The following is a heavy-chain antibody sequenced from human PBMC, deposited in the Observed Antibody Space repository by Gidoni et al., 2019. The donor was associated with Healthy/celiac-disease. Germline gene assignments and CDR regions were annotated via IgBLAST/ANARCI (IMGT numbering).Heavy chain of an antibody. CDR2: IYHSGST. Sequence: QLQLQESGSGLVKPSQTLSRTSTGSGGSISSGGSPWGWIRQPPGKGLEWIGYIYHSGSTYYNPFLKSRVTISVDRSKNQFSLKLSSVTAADTAVYYCARATDYILGGSGWGWFDPWGQGTLVTVSS. V-gene: IGHV4-30-2*01. CDR1: GGSISSGGSP. J-gene: IGHJ5*02. D-gene: IGHD6-19*01. CDR3: ARATDYILGGSGWGWFDP.